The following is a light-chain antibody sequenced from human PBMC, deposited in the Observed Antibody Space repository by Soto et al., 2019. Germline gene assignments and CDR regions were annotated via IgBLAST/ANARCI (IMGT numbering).Light chain of an antibody. CDR2: DAS. CDR1: QSVSSY. Sequence: EIVLTQSPATLSLSPGERATLSCRASQSVSSYLAWYQQKPGQAPRLLIYDASNRATGIPARFSGSGSGTDFTLTISSRETEDFAVEYCQERSNSPPYTFGQGTELEIK. CDR3: QERSNSPPYT. V-gene: IGKV3-11*01. J-gene: IGKJ2*01.